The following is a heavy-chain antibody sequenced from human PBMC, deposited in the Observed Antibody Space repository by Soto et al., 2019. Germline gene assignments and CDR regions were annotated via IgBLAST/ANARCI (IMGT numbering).Heavy chain of an antibody. J-gene: IGHJ6*02. CDR2: IYPGDSDN. V-gene: IGHV5-51*01. CDR3: ARGGYCSSTSCPNPYYYGMDV. Sequence: GESLKISCKGSGYSFTSYWIGWVRQMPGKGLEWMGIIYPGDSDNRYSPSFQGQVTISADKSISTAYLQWSSLKASDTAMYYCARGGYCSSTSCPNPYYYGMDVWGQGTTVTVSS. D-gene: IGHD2-2*01. CDR1: GYSFTSYW.